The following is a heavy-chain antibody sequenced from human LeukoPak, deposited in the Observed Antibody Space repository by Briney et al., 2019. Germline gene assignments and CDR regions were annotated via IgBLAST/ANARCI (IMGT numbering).Heavy chain of an antibody. V-gene: IGHV3-30*02. CDR2: IRYDGSNK. Sequence: GGSLRLSCAASGFTFRNYGMHWVRQAPGKGLEWVAFIRYDGSNKNYADSVKGRFTISRDNSKNTLYLQMNSLRAEDTAVYYCAKDLISIVVVITPTPARGQGTLVTVSS. J-gene: IGHJ4*02. D-gene: IGHD2-2*01. CDR1: GFTFRNYG. CDR3: AKDLISIVVVITPTPA.